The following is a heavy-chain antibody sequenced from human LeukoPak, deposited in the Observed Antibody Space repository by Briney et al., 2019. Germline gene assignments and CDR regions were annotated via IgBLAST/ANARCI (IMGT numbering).Heavy chain of an antibody. V-gene: IGHV4-39*07. CDR1: GGSISSSSFY. J-gene: IGHJ4*02. CDR3: ARDSAPGLVNYDFWNYYYGGQAAGPIFDY. Sequence: PSETLSLTCSVSGGSISSSSFYWGWIRQPPGKGLEWIGSIYYSGSTYYNPSLKSRVTISVDTSKNQFSLKLSSVTAADTAVYYCARDSAPGLVNYDFWNYYYGGQAAGPIFDYWGQGTLVTVSS. CDR2: IYYSGST. D-gene: IGHD3-3*01.